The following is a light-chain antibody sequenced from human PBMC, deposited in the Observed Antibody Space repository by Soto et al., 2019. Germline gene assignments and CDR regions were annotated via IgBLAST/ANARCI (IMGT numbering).Light chain of an antibody. J-gene: IGKJ1*01. CDR2: GAS. Sequence: ENVLTQSPGTLSLSPGERATLSCRASGGISSTYLAWYQQKPGQAPRLLIYGASSRATGIPDRFSGSGSGTDFTLTISRLEPEDFAVYFCQQYDSSPLTFGQGTKVDIK. CDR1: GGISSTY. CDR3: QQYDSSPLT. V-gene: IGKV3-20*01.